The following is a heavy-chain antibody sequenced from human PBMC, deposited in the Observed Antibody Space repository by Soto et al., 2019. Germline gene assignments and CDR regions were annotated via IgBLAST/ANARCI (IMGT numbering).Heavy chain of an antibody. J-gene: IGHJ4*02. CDR1: GFTFSSYA. Sequence: GGSLRLSCAASGFTFSSYAMHWVRQAPGKGLEWVAVISYDGSNKYYADSVKGRFTISRDNSKNTLYLQMNSLRAEDTAVYYCARDGRERDFDYWGQGTLVTVSS. CDR2: ISYDGSNK. CDR3: ARDGRERDFDY. D-gene: IGHD1-1*01. V-gene: IGHV3-30-3*01.